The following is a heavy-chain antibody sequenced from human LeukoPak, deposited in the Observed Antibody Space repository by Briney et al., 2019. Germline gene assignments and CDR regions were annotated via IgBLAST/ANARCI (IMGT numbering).Heavy chain of an antibody. CDR2: FHNSGTS. V-gene: IGHV4-59*12. D-gene: IGHD6-19*01. CDR1: DDSISDYY. Sequence: SETLSLTCTVSDDSISDYYRGWIRQPPGKGLEWIGYFHNSGTSTYNPSLKSRATISIDTSKNQFSLKLSSVTAADTAVYYCAREYTLYRSGWFLDYWGQGTVVTVSS. CDR3: AREYTLYRSGWFLDY. J-gene: IGHJ4*01.